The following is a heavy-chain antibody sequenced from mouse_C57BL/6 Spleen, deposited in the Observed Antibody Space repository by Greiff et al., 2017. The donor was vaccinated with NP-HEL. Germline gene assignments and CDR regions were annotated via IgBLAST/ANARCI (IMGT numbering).Heavy chain of an antibody. Sequence: VQLQQSGPGLVQPSQSLSITCTVSGFSLTSYGVHWVRQSPGKGLEWLGVIWSGGSTDYNAAFISRLSISKDNSKSQVFFKMNSLQADDTAIYYCARNGITFQEGYFDYWGQGTTLTVSS. V-gene: IGHV2-2*01. CDR3: ARNGITFQEGYFDY. CDR2: IWSGGST. CDR1: GFSLTSYG. J-gene: IGHJ2*01. D-gene: IGHD1-1*01.